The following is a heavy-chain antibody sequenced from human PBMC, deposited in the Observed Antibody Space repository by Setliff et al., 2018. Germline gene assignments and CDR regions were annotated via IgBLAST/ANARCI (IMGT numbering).Heavy chain of an antibody. CDR2: IYYSGST. D-gene: IGHD5-18*01. V-gene: IGHV4-30-4*08. Sequence: SETLSLTCTVSGGSISSGDYYWSWIRQPPGKGLEWIGYIYYSGSTYYNPSLKSRVTISVDTSKNQFSLKLSSVTAADTAVYYCARLDTNTYATFDYWGQGTLVTVSS. J-gene: IGHJ4*02. CDR3: ARLDTNTYATFDY. CDR1: GGSISSGDYY.